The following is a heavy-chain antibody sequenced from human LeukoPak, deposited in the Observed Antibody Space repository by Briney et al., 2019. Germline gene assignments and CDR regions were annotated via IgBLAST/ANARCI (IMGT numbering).Heavy chain of an antibody. J-gene: IGHJ3*02. CDR1: GFTFSSYA. D-gene: IGHD2-2*01. CDR3: AKDIAPCSSTSCYPFDAFGI. V-gene: IGHV3-23*01. CDR2: ISGSGGST. Sequence: TGGSLRLSCAASGFTFSSYAMSWVRQAPGKGLEWVSAISGSGGSTYYADSVKGRFTISRDNSKNTLYLQMNSLRAEDTAVYYCAKDIAPCSSTSCYPFDAFGIWGQGTMVTVSS.